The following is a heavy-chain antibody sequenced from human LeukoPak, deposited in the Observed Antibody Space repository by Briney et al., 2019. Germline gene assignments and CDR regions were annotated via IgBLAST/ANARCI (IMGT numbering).Heavy chain of an antibody. Sequence: ASVKVSCKASGYTFTSYDINWVRQATGQGLEWMGWVSAYNGNTNYAQKLQGRVTMTTDTSTSTAYMELRSLRSDDTAVYYCARVSSHRNYDFWSGYYSPPDYWGQGTLVTVSS. CDR1: GYTFTSYD. D-gene: IGHD3-3*01. J-gene: IGHJ4*02. CDR2: VSAYNGNT. V-gene: IGHV1-18*01. CDR3: ARVSSHRNYDFWSGYYSPPDY.